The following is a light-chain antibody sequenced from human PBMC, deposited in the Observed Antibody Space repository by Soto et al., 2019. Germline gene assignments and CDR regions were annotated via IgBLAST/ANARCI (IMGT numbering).Light chain of an antibody. CDR1: QSVSSSY. CDR2: GAS. J-gene: IGKJ1*01. V-gene: IGKV3-20*01. CDR3: HHYGRSPGP. Sequence: EIVLTQSPGTLSLSPGDRATLSCRASQSVSSSYLAWYQQKPGQAPRLVFYGASTRAPGIPDRFSGSGSGTDSNLPISRLEPEDFAVYFCHHYGRSPGPLGQGTNVAVK.